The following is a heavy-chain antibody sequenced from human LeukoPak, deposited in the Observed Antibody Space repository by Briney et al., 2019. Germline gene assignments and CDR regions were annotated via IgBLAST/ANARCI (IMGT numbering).Heavy chain of an antibody. V-gene: IGHV3-30*04. Sequence: GGSLRLSCAASGFTFSSYAMHWARQAPGKGLEWVAVISYDGSNKYYATCVKGRFTISRDNSKNTLYLQMYSLRAEDTAVYYCARADIVVVPAAIMAGFFDYWGQGTLVTVSS. J-gene: IGHJ4*02. CDR2: ISYDGSNK. CDR1: GFTFSSYA. CDR3: ARADIVVVPAAIMAGFFDY. D-gene: IGHD2-2*02.